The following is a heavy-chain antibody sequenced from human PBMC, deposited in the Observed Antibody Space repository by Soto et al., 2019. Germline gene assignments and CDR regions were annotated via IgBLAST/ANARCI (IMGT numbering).Heavy chain of an antibody. CDR2: INGDGSGT. CDR3: ARGIFGSGTANDY. D-gene: IGHD3-10*01. J-gene: IGHJ4*02. Sequence: EVQLVESGGGLVQPGGSLRLSCAASGFTFSGSWMHWVRQAPGKGLVWVSRINGDGSGTSYADFVKGRFTISRDDAKNTLFLPMNGLRPEDTAVYYCARGIFGSGTANDYWGQGTLVSVSS. CDR1: GFTFSGSW. V-gene: IGHV3-74*01.